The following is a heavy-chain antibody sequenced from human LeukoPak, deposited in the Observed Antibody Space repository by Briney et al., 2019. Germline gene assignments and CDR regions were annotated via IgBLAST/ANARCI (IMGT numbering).Heavy chain of an antibody. CDR1: GLTFSDYY. D-gene: IGHD1-1*01. V-gene: IGHV3-11*06. CDR2: LGSSSGYT. CDR3: AKDLGRERAISSPGQDY. J-gene: IGHJ4*02. Sequence: PGRSLRLSCAASGLTFSDYYMGWIRQTPGKGLEWLSYLGSSSGYTTYADSVKGRFTISRDNSKNTLYLQMNSLRAEDTAVYYCAKDLGRERAISSPGQDYWGQGTLVTVSS.